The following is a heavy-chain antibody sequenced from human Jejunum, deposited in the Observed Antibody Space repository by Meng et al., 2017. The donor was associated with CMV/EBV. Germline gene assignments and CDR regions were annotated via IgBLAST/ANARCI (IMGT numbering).Heavy chain of an antibody. Sequence: GSVGGYFWTWRRQSPEKGWGWIGNIDYSGSTKYNPPLKGRVTISVDTSKSKFSLNLKSVNAADTAVYFCARGWGTTSPWDSWGQGTLVTVSS. V-gene: IGHV4-59*02. CDR3: ARGWGTTSPWDS. D-gene: IGHD3-16*01. CDR2: IDYSGST. CDR1: GSVGGYF. J-gene: IGHJ4*02.